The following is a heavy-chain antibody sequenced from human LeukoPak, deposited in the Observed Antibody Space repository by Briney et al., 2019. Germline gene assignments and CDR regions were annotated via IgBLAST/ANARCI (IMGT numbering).Heavy chain of an antibody. V-gene: IGHV5-51*01. CDR2: IYPGDSDT. J-gene: IGHJ4*02. CDR1: GYSFSYYW. CDR3: ARHGAAGVPDFDY. D-gene: IGHD6-13*01. Sequence: GESLKISCKGSGYSFSYYWIGWVRQMPGKGLEWMGIIYPGDSDTRYSPSFQGQVTISADKSISTAYLQWSSLKASDTAMYYCARHGAAGVPDFDYWGQGTLVTVSS.